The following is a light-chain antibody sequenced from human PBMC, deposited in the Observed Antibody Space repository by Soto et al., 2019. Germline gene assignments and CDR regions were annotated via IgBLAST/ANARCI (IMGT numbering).Light chain of an antibody. CDR1: QSVNNNY. CDR3: QQYATFPRT. Sequence: ESVLTQSPGTLSLSPGEEATLSCRASQSVNNNYLAWYQQIPGQPPRLLIYGASSRATGIPDRFSGRGSGTDFTLTISRLEPEDFSVFYCQQYATFPRTFGQGTKVDIK. V-gene: IGKV3-20*01. CDR2: GAS. J-gene: IGKJ1*01.